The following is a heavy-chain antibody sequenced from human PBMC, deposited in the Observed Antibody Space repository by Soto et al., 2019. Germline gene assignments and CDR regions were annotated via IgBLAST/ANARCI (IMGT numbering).Heavy chain of an antibody. Sequence: SLRLSCAASGFTFSSYGMHWVRQAPGKGLEWVAVISYDGSNKYYADSVKGRFTISRDNSKNTLYLQMNSLRAEDTAVYYCAKEGEQQWLVLAFDYWGQGTLVTVSS. V-gene: IGHV3-30*18. CDR3: AKEGEQQWLVLAFDY. CDR2: ISYDGSNK. D-gene: IGHD6-19*01. CDR1: GFTFSSYG. J-gene: IGHJ4*02.